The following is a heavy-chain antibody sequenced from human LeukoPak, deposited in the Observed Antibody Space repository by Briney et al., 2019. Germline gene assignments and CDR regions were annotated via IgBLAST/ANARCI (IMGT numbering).Heavy chain of an antibody. J-gene: IGHJ4*02. Sequence: GGSLRLSCAASGFTFSSYSMNWVRQAPGKGLEWVSAISGDAADIFYADSAKGRFTISRDNAKNSLYLQMNSLRAEDTAVYYCARARGSNFDYWGQGTLVTVSS. CDR2: ISGDAADI. CDR3: ARARGSNFDY. CDR1: GFTFSSYS. V-gene: IGHV3-21*01. D-gene: IGHD3-10*01.